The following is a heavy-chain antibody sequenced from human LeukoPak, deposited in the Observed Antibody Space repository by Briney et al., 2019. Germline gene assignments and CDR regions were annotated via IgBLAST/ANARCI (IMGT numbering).Heavy chain of an antibody. CDR1: RFTFSSYW. CDR2: IKEDGTEK. Sequence: GGSLRLSCAASRFTFSSYWMSWVRQAPGKGLEWVANIKEDGTEKYYVDSVKGRFTMSRDNAKNSLYLQMNSLRAEDTAVYYCARCIVATRHWYFDLWGRGTLVTVSS. CDR3: ARCIVATRHWYFDL. D-gene: IGHD2-15*01. V-gene: IGHV3-7*05. J-gene: IGHJ2*01.